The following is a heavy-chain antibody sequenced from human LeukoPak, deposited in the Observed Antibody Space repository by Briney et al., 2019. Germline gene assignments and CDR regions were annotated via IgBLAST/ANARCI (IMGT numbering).Heavy chain of an antibody. CDR2: IKRETDGGTT. Sequence: PGGSLRLSCAASGFTFSNAWMSWVRQAPGKGLEWVGRIKRETDGGTTEYNFPVKGRFTISRDDSKATLYLQMNSLKTEDTAVYYCTTAPGLVGGQAHWGQGALVTVSS. V-gene: IGHV3-15*01. D-gene: IGHD1-26*01. CDR3: TTAPGLVGGQAH. J-gene: IGHJ4*02. CDR1: GFTFSNAW.